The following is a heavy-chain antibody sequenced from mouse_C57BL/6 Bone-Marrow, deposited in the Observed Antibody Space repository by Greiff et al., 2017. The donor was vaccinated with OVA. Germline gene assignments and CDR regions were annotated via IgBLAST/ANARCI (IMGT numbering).Heavy chain of an antibody. J-gene: IGHJ4*01. CDR1: GYTFTSYW. Sequence: QVHVKQPGAELVKPGASVKVSCKASGYTFTSYWMHWVKQRPGQGLEWIGRIHPSDSDTNYNQKFKGKATLTVDKSSSTAYMQLSSLTSEDAAVYYCAIWHDGSSDGDYYAMDYWGQGTSVTVSA. D-gene: IGHD1-1*01. CDR3: AIWHDGSSDGDYYAMDY. CDR2: IHPSDSDT. V-gene: IGHV1-74*01.